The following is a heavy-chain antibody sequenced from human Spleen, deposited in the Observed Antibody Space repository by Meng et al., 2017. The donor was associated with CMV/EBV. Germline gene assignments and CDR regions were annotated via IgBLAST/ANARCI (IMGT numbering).Heavy chain of an antibody. Sequence: SETLSLTCTVSGGSVNSAAYYWSWIRQPPGKGLEWIGEINHSGSTNYNQSLKSRITISVDTSKNQFYLKLSSVTAADTAVYDCARAGYYYYGMDVWGQGTTVTVSS. CDR1: GGSVNSAAYY. CDR3: ARAGYYYYGMDV. J-gene: IGHJ6*02. D-gene: IGHD3-10*01. V-gene: IGHV4-34*01. CDR2: INHSGST.